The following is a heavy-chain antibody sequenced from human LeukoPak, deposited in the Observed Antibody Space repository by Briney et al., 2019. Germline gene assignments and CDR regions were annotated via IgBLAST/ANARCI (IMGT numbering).Heavy chain of an antibody. CDR3: ARDLDYDSS. Sequence: PGGSLRLSCAASGFTFSSYAMSWVRQAPGKGLEWVSVIYSGGSTYYADSVKGRFTISRDNSKNTLYLQMNSLRAEDTAVYYCARDLDYDSSWGQGTLVTVSS. CDR1: GFTFSSYA. J-gene: IGHJ4*02. V-gene: IGHV3-53*01. D-gene: IGHD3-22*01. CDR2: IYSGGST.